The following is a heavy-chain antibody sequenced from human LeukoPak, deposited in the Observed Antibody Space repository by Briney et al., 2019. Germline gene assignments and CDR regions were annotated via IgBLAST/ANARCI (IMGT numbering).Heavy chain of an antibody. CDR3: ARVLSGYYTVYGWFDP. CDR2: INHSGST. Sequence: PSETLSLTCAVYGGSFSGYYWSWIRQPPGKGLEWIGEINHSGSTNYNPSLKSRVTISVDTSKNQFSLKLSSVTAADTAVYYCARVLSGYYTVYGWFDPWGQGTLVTVSS. D-gene: IGHD3-3*01. J-gene: IGHJ5*02. CDR1: GGSFSGYY. V-gene: IGHV4-34*01.